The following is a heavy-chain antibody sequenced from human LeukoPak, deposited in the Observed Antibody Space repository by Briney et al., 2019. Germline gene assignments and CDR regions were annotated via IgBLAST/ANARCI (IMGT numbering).Heavy chain of an antibody. CDR3: TRRVTYYDFWSGYRSPNDAFDI. J-gene: IGHJ3*02. Sequence: PGGSLRLSCAASGFTFSGSAMHWVRQASGKGLEWVGRIRSKANSYATAYAASVKGRFTISRDDSKNTAYLQMNSLKTEDTAVYYCTRRVTYYDFWSGYRSPNDAFDIWGQGTMVTVSS. CDR2: IRSKANSYAT. D-gene: IGHD3-3*01. V-gene: IGHV3-73*01. CDR1: GFTFSGSA.